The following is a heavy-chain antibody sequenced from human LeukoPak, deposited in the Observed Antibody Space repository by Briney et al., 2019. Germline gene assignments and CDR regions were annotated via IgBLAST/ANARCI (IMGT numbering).Heavy chain of an antibody. CDR2: ISSSSSYI. CDR3: ARDRADGYNYVGFDY. D-gene: IGHD5-24*01. V-gene: IGHV3-21*01. J-gene: IGHJ4*02. CDR1: GFTFSSYS. Sequence: GGSLRLSCAASGFTFSSYSMNWVCQAPGKGLEWVSSISSSSSYIYYADSVKGRFTISRDNAKNSLYLQMNSLRAEDTAVYYCARDRADGYNYVGFDYWGQGTLVTVSS.